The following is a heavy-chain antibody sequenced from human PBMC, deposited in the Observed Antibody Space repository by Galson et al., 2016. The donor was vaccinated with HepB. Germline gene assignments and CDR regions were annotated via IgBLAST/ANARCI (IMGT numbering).Heavy chain of an antibody. CDR1: GFPFSRYW. CDR2: INSDGSST. D-gene: IGHD4-17*01. CDR3: VREDYVDDPAYYYYYGMDV. J-gene: IGHJ6*02. Sequence: SLRLSCAASGFPFSRYWMHWVRQAPGKGLVWVSRINSDGSSTAYADPVRGRFTITRDNAKNTVYPQMNSLRAEDTALYYCVREDYVDDPAYYYYYGMDVWGQGTTVSVSS. V-gene: IGHV3-74*01.